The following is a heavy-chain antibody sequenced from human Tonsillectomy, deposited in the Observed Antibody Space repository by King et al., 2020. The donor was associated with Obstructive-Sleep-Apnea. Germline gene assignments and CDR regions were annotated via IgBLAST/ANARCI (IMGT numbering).Heavy chain of an antibody. J-gene: IGHJ4*02. D-gene: IGHD3-10*01. CDR2: INWNGGST. Sequence: VQLVESGGGVVRPGGSLRLSCAASGFTFDDYGISWGRQAPGKGLDWCSGINWNGGSTGYADSVKGRFTISTDNAKNSLYLQMNSLRAADTALYHCAGEVYYYGSGSLHYFDYWGQGTLVTVSS. V-gene: IGHV3-20*01. CDR1: GFTFDDYG. CDR3: AGEVYYYGSGSLHYFDY.